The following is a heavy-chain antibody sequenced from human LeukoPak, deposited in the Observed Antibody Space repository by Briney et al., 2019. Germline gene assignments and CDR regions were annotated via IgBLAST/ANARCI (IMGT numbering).Heavy chain of an antibody. D-gene: IGHD3-3*01. V-gene: IGHV3-48*01. Sequence: PGGSLRLSCAASGFTFSSYGMSWVRQAPGKGLEWVSYITSSSITIYYADSVKGRFTISRDNAKNSLYLQMNSLRAEDTAVYYCARDREPHDFWSGYHDYWGQGTLVTVS. CDR2: ITSSSITI. CDR1: GFTFSSYG. J-gene: IGHJ4*02. CDR3: ARDREPHDFWSGYHDY.